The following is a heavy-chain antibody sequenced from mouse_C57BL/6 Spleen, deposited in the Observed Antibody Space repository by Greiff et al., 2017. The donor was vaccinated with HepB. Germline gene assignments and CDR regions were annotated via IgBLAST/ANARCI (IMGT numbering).Heavy chain of an antibody. D-gene: IGHD2-1*01. CDR3: ARDGNPWYFDV. CDR1: GFTFSDYG. J-gene: IGHJ1*03. Sequence: VQLKASGGGLVKPGGSLKLSCAASGFTFSDYGMHWVRQAPEKGLEWVAYISSGSSTIYYADTVKGRFTISRDNAKNTLFLQMTSLRSEDTAMYYCARDGNPWYFDVWGTGTTVTVSS. CDR2: ISSGSSTI. V-gene: IGHV5-17*01.